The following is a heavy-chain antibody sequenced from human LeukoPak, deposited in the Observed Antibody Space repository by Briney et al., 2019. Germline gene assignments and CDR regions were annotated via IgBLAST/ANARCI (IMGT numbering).Heavy chain of an antibody. Sequence: GGSLRLSCAASGFTFSSYAMHWVRQAPGKGREWVAVISYDGSNKYYADSVKGRFTISRDNSKNTLYLQMNSLRAEDTAVYYCARAAGYCSGGSCYSFRWFDPWGQGTLVTVSS. V-gene: IGHV3-30*01. CDR1: GFTFSSYA. CDR2: ISYDGSNK. J-gene: IGHJ5*02. D-gene: IGHD2-15*01. CDR3: ARAAGYCSGGSCYSFRWFDP.